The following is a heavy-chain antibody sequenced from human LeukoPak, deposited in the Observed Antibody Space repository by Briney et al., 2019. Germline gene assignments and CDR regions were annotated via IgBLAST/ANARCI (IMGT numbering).Heavy chain of an antibody. CDR3: ARDKNLYYDSSGFYPTRFDY. D-gene: IGHD3-22*01. J-gene: IGHJ4*02. CDR1: GFPFSDYY. Sequence: GGSLTLSCAASGFPFSDYYMSWIRQAPGKGLEWVSYISSSSSYTNYAGSVKGRFTISRDNAKNSLYLQMNSLRAEDTAVYYCARDKNLYYDSSGFYPTRFDYWGQGTLVTVSS. V-gene: IGHV3-11*05. CDR2: ISSSSSYT.